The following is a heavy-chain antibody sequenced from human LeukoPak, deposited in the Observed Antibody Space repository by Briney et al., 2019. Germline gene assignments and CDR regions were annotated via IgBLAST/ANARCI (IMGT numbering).Heavy chain of an antibody. J-gene: IGHJ5*02. CDR1: GGSISSGGYH. D-gene: IGHD6-13*01. CDR3: ARRQDSSSWYRGPRGWFDP. Sequence: SETLSLTCTVSGGSISSGGYHWSWIRQHPGKGLEWIGYIYYSGTTSYNPSLKSRVTISVDTSKNQFSLKLSSVTAADTAVYYCARRQDSSSWYRGPRGWFDPWGQGTQVTVSS. CDR2: IYYSGTT. V-gene: IGHV4-31*03.